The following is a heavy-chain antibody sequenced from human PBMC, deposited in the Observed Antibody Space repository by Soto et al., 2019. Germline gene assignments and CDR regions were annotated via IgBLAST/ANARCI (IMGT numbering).Heavy chain of an antibody. CDR1: GFTFGDYA. D-gene: IGHD2-15*01. CDR3: IRDAVAATYRAVRNDY. Sequence: GSLRLSCTASGFTFGDYAMSWFRQAPGKGLEWVGFIRSKAYGGTTEYAASVKGRFTISRDDSKSIAYLQMNSLKTEDTAVYNCIRDAVAATYRAVRNDYWGQGTLVTVS. J-gene: IGHJ4*02. CDR2: IRSKAYGGTT. V-gene: IGHV3-49*03.